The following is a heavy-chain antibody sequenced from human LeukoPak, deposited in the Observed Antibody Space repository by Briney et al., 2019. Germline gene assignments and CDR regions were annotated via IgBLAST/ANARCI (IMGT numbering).Heavy chain of an antibody. CDR3: ARGPGSGWTNDY. Sequence: PSETLSLTCAVYGGSFSGYYWSWIRQPPGKGLEWIGEINHSGSTNYNPSLKSRVTISVDTSKNQFSLKLSSVTAADTAVYYCARGPGSGWTNDYWGQGTLVTVSS. J-gene: IGHJ4*02. D-gene: IGHD6-19*01. CDR2: INHSGST. V-gene: IGHV4-34*01. CDR1: GGSFSGYY.